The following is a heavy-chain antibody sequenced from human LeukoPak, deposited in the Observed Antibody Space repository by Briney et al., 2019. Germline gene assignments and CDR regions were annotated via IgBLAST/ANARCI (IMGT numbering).Heavy chain of an antibody. D-gene: IGHD3-22*01. V-gene: IGHV3-48*03. CDR1: GFTFSSYE. J-gene: IGHJ4*02. Sequence: PGGSLRLSCAASGFTFSSYEMNWVRQAPGKGLEWVSYISSSGSTIYYADSVKGRFTISRGNAKNSLYLQMNSLRAEDTAVYYCARDDRYYYDSSGYYYWGQGTLVTVSS. CDR3: ARDDRYYYDSSGYYY. CDR2: ISSSGSTI.